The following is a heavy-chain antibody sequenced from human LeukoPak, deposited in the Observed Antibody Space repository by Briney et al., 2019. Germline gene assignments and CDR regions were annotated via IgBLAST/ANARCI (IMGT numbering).Heavy chain of an antibody. CDR1: GGSISSGDYY. CDR2: TYYSGST. D-gene: IGHD3-9*01. J-gene: IGHJ4*02. CDR3: ARVGWLYDILTGAVVY. V-gene: IGHV4-30-4*01. Sequence: PSETLSLTCTVSGGSISSGDYYWSWIRQPPGKGLEWIGYTYYSGSTYYNPSLKSRVTISVDTSKNQFSLKLSSVTAADTAVYYCARVGWLYDILTGAVVYWGQGTLVTVSS.